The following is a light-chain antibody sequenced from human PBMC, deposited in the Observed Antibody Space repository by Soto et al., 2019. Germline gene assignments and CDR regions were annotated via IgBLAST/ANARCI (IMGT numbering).Light chain of an antibody. J-gene: IGKJ3*01. CDR2: DAS. CDR3: QQFNSYPQGFT. CDR1: QGISSA. V-gene: IGKV1-13*02. Sequence: AIQLTQSPSSLSASVGGRVTITCRASQGISSALAWYQQKPGKAPKLLIYDASSLESGVPSRFSGSGSGTDFTITISSLQPEDFATYYCQQFNSYPQGFTFGPGTKVDIK.